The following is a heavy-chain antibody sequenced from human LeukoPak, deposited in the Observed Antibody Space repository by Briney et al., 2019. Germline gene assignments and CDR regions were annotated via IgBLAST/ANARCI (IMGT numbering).Heavy chain of an antibody. J-gene: IGHJ3*02. CDR3: ARQIAVARGWAFDI. D-gene: IGHD6-19*01. Sequence: SETLSLTCAVSAYSFSTSYYWGWIRQSPGRGLEWIASTRQSGNSYYNPSLKSRVTISIDTSKNQFSLTLNSVTAADTALYYFARQIAVARGWAFDIWGQGTLVTVSS. CDR2: TRQSGNS. CDR1: AYSFSTSYY. V-gene: IGHV4-38-2*01.